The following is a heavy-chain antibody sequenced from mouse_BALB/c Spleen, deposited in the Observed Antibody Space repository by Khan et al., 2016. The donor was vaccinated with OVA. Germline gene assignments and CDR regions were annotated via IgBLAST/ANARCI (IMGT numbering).Heavy chain of an antibody. CDR2: INPSNGYT. CDR3: VRDGAYHRNDGWFAY. D-gene: IGHD2-14*01. J-gene: IGHJ3*01. V-gene: IGHV1-4*01. Sequence: QIQLVQSGAELARPGASVKMSCKASGYTFTSYTIHWIKLRPGQGLEWIGFINPSNGYTNYNQKFKDTATLTADKSSTTVYMQLSSLTSDDSAVYNCVRDGAYHRNDGWFAYWGQGTLVTVSA. CDR1: GYTFTSYT.